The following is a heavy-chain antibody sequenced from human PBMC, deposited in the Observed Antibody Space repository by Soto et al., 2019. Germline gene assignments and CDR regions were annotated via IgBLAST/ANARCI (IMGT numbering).Heavy chain of an antibody. CDR2: ISGSGGST. CDR1: GGTCSGYG. D-gene: IGHD3-22*01. J-gene: IGHJ4*02. V-gene: IGHV3-23*01. Sequence: VSLRLCWGAAGGTCSGYGRSWVLQAPGKGLEWVSAISGSGGSTYYADSVKGRFTISRDNSKNTLYLQMNSLRAEDTAVYYCAKDLPNPNYYDSSGYFDYWGQGTLVTVSS. CDR3: AKDLPNPNYYDSSGYFDY.